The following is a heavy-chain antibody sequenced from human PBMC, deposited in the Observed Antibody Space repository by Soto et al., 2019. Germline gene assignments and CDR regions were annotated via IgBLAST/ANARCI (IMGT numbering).Heavy chain of an antibody. Sequence: GGSLRLSCAASGFTVSSNYMSWVRQAPGKGLEWVSVIYSGGSTYYADSVKGRFTISRDNSKNTLYLQMNSLRAEDTAVYYCARDNTIFGVGRMDVWGQGTTVTVSS. D-gene: IGHD3-3*01. CDR2: IYSGGST. V-gene: IGHV3-53*01. J-gene: IGHJ6*02. CDR3: ARDNTIFGVGRMDV. CDR1: GFTVSSNY.